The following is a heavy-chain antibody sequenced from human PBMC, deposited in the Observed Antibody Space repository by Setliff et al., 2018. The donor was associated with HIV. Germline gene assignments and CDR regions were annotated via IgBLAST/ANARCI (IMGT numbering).Heavy chain of an antibody. CDR1: GFTFSSYA. CDR2: ISGSGGTT. V-gene: IGHV3-23*01. CDR3: AALKGYSYGRGCFDP. Sequence: GGSLRLSCAASGFTFSSYAMSWVRQAPGKGLEWVSVISGSGGTTYYADSVKGRFTISRDNSKNTVFLQMNSLRGEDTAVYYCAALKGYSYGRGCFDPWGQGTLVTAPQ. D-gene: IGHD5-18*01. J-gene: IGHJ5*02.